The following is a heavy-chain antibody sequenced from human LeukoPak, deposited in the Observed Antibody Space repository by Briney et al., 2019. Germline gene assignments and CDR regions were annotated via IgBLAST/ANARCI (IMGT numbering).Heavy chain of an antibody. J-gene: IGHJ6*03. CDR1: GYTFTSYD. D-gene: IGHD3-10*01. CDR3: AREVRYYGSGSYREYYYYMDV. Sequence: ASVKVSCKASGYTFTSYDINWVRQATGQGLEWMGWMNPNSGNTGYAQKFQGRVTITRNTSISTAYMELSSLRSEDTAVYYCAREVRYYGSGSYREYYYYMDVWGKGTTVTISS. V-gene: IGHV1-8*03. CDR2: MNPNSGNT.